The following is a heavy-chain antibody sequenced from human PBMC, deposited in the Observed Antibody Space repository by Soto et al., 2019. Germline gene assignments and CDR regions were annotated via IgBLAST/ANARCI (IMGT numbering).Heavy chain of an antibody. CDR2: ISYDEVNT. V-gene: IGHV3-30*18. D-gene: IGHD6-19*01. CDR1: GFSFSNYA. J-gene: IGHJ3*01. Sequence: QVQLVESGGGVVQPGTSLRLSCVASGFSFSNYAMHWVRQTPGKGLEWVAVISYDEVNTFYVDSVKGRFTISRDNSRNTLFLQMDSLRTEDTAVYYCAKDRYRRAWFTFDFWGQGTMVSVSS. CDR3: AKDRYRRAWFTFDF.